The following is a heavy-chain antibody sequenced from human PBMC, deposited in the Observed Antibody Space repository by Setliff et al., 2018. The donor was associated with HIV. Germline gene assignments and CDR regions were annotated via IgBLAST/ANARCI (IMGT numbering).Heavy chain of an antibody. D-gene: IGHD1-26*01. CDR2: VYYTGST. V-gene: IGHV4-38-2*01. Sequence: ETLSLTCAVSGYSISTAYYWGWIRQPPGKGLEWIGYVYYTGSTNYNPSLKSRVTIGVDTSKNQFSLKLTSVTAADAAVYYCARRRPPPSGLYSAYYMDVWGTGTTVTVSS. CDR3: ARRRPPPSGLYSAYYMDV. J-gene: IGHJ6*03. CDR1: GYSISTAYY.